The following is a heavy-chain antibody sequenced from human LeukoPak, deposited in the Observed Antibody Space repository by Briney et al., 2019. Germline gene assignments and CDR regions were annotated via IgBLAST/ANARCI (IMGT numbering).Heavy chain of an antibody. D-gene: IGHD2-15*01. J-gene: IGHJ6*02. V-gene: IGHV3-21*01. Sequence: PGGSLRLSCAASGFTFRSYSMNWVRQAPGKGLEWVSYVSDSSEHKYYGDSVKGRFTISRDNAKNSLFLQMNSLRAEDTAVYYCARLTLGAYCSAGNCYLYGMDVWGQGTTVTVSS. CDR1: GFTFRSYS. CDR3: ARLTLGAYCSAGNCYLYGMDV. CDR2: VSDSSEHK.